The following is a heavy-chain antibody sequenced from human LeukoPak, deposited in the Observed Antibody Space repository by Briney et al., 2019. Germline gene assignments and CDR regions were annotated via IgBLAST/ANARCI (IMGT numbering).Heavy chain of an antibody. J-gene: IGHJ3*02. CDR2: ISWNSGSV. V-gene: IGHV3-9*03. Sequence: PGGSLRLSCAASGFTFDDYAMHWVRQPPGKGLEWVSGISWNSGSVDYADSVKGRFTISRDNAKNSLYLQMNSLRAEDMALYYCAKDLSLTGLGGRAAFDIWGQGTMVTVSS. CDR3: AKDLSLTGLGGRAAFDI. D-gene: IGHD3-16*01. CDR1: GFTFDDYA.